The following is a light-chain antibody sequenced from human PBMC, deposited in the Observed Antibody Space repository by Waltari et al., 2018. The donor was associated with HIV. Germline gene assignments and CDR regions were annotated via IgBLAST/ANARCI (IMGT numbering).Light chain of an antibody. Sequence: QSALTQPPSASGSPGQSVTISCTGTSSDVGGYNYVSWYQQHPGKAPKLMIYEVTKRPSGVPDRFSGSKSGNTASLTVSVLQAEDEADYYCSSYAGSNNYVFGTGTKVTVL. CDR1: SSDVGGYNY. V-gene: IGLV2-8*01. CDR3: SSYAGSNNYV. J-gene: IGLJ1*01. CDR2: EVT.